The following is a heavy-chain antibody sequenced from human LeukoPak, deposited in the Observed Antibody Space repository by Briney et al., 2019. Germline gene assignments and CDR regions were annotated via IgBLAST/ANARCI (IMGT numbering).Heavy chain of an antibody. D-gene: IGHD2-15*01. CDR2: TNSDGSST. V-gene: IGHV3-74*01. CDR3: ATSRYCSGASCSYH. J-gene: IGHJ5*02. CDR1: GFTLSSYW. Sequence: GGSLRLSCAASGFTLSSYWMYWVRHAPGKGLMWVSRTNSDGSSTNYADSAKGRFTISRDNAKNTLYLQMNSLRAEDTAVYYCATSRYCSGASCSYHWGQGTLVTVSS.